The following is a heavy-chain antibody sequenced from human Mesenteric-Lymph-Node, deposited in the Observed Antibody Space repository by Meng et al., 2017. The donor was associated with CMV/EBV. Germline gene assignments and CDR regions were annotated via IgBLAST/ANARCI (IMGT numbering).Heavy chain of an antibody. J-gene: IGHJ6*02. Sequence: GESLKISCAASGFTFNDYTMHWVRQVPGKGLEWVSLISWDGLSTYCADSVKGRFTISRDNSKNSLYLQINSLTTEDTALYYCAREYSAGDFSMDVWGQGTTVTVSS. V-gene: IGHV3-43*01. CDR3: AREYSAGDFSMDV. CDR1: GFTFNDYT. D-gene: IGHD3-3*01. CDR2: ISWDGLST.